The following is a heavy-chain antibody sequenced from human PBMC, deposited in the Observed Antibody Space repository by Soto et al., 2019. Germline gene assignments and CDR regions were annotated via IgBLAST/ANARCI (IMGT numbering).Heavy chain of an antibody. V-gene: IGHV3-74*01. CDR1: GFTFSSYW. Sequence: VGSLRLSCAASGFTFSSYWMHWVRQAPGKGLVWVSRIKTDGSTTYYADSVKGRFTISRDNAKNTLYLQMNRLRAEDTAVYYCARATTPVTNPCMEVWGQGTTVTVSS. J-gene: IGHJ6*02. CDR2: IKTDGSTT. CDR3: ARATTPVTNPCMEV. D-gene: IGHD4-4*01.